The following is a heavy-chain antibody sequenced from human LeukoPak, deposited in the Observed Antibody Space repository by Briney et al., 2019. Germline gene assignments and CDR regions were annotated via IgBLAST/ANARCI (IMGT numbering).Heavy chain of an antibody. CDR3: ARCPTGVRGVRDYGMDV. V-gene: IGHV4-59*01. CDR1: GGSISSYY. J-gene: IGHJ6*02. D-gene: IGHD3-10*01. Sequence: PSETLSLTCTVSGGSISSYYWSWIRQPPGKGLEWIGYIYYSGSTNYNPSLTSRVTISVDTSKNQFSLKLSSVTAADTAVYYCARCPTGVRGVRDYGMDVWGQGTTVTVSS. CDR2: IYYSGST.